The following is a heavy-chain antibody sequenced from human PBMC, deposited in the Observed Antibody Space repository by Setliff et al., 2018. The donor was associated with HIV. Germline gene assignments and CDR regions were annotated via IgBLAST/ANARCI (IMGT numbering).Heavy chain of an antibody. D-gene: IGHD2-15*01. V-gene: IGHV4-38-2*02. J-gene: IGHJ4*02. CDR1: GYSISSGYY. CDR2: IYHSGST. CDR3: ARVVVVAATPLVFAY. Sequence: SETLSLTCTVSGYSISSGYYWGWIRQPPGKGLEWIGSIYHSGSTYYNPSLKSRVTISVDTSKNQFSLKLSSVTAADTAVYYCARVVVVAATPLVFAYWGQGTLVTVSS.